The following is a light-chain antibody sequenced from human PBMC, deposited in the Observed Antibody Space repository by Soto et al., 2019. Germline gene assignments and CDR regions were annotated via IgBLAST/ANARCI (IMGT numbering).Light chain of an antibody. CDR2: AAS. J-gene: IGKJ4*01. CDR3: QQSYSTLPLT. Sequence: DIQITQSPSSLSASVGDRVTITCRASQSISSYLNWYQQKPGKAPKLLIYAASSLQSGVPSRFSGSGSGTGFTLTISSLQPEDFATYYCQQSYSTLPLTFGGGTKVDIK. CDR1: QSISSY. V-gene: IGKV1-39*01.